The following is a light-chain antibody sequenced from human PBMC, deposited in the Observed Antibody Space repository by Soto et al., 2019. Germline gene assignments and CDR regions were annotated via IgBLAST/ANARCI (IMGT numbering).Light chain of an antibody. CDR1: TGAVATGHY. Sequence: QAVVTQEPSLTVSPGGIVTLTCGSSTGAVATGHYAYWFHQKPGQAPRLLIYDTYNRFSWTPARFSGSLLGGKAALTLSGAQPEDEADYYCLLYSGGYVFGPGTKGTVL. CDR3: LLYSGGYV. J-gene: IGLJ1*01. V-gene: IGLV7-46*01. CDR2: DTY.